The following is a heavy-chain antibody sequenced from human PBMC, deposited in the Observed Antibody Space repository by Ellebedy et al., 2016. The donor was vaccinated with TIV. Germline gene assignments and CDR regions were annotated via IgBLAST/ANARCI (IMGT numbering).Heavy chain of an antibody. J-gene: IGHJ5*02. CDR1: GFTFTNYW. CDR3: VRDIRYYNSTCFDP. D-gene: IGHD1-1*01. V-gene: IGHV3-74*01. Sequence: PGGSLRLSCAASGFTFTNYWMHWVRQAPGKGLVWVSRINQDGRGTAYADSVKGRFTISRDNANNAVYLQMDSLRAEDTAIYSCVRDIRYYNSTCFDPWGQGTLVTVSS. CDR2: INQDGRGT.